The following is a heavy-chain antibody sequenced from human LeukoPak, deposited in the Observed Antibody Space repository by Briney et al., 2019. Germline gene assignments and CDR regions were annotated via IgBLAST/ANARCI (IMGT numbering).Heavy chain of an antibody. CDR3: ASSLGVLREYNWFDP. V-gene: IGHV3-7*01. CDR2: IKQDGSEK. Sequence: TGGSLRPSCAASGFTFSSYWMSWVRQAPGKGLEWVANIKQDGSEKYYVDSVKGRFTISRDNAKNSLYLQMNSLRAEDTAVYYCASSLGVLREYNWFDPWGQGTLVTVSS. J-gene: IGHJ5*02. CDR1: GFTFSSYW. D-gene: IGHD1-26*01.